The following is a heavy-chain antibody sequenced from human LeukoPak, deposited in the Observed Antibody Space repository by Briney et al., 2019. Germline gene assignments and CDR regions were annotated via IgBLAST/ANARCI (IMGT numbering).Heavy chain of an antibody. CDR3: AKDAMSYCSGGSCYYWFDP. CDR1: GFTFSSYA. V-gene: IGHV3-23*01. D-gene: IGHD2-15*01. Sequence: PGGSLRLSCAASGFTFSSYAMSWVRQAPGKGLEWVSAISGSGGSTYYADSVKGRFTISRDNSKNTLYLQMNSLRAEDTAVYYCAKDAMSYCSGGSCYYWFDPWGQGTLVTVSS. CDR2: ISGSGGST. J-gene: IGHJ5*02.